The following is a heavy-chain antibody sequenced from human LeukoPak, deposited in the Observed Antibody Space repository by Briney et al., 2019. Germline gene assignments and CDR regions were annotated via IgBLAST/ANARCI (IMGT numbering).Heavy chain of an antibody. V-gene: IGHV3-30*04. CDR1: GFTFSSYA. D-gene: IGHD6-13*01. CDR3: AKDFVAAAESEYYFDY. CDR2: ISYDGSNK. J-gene: IGHJ4*02. Sequence: GGSLRLSCAASGFTFSSYAMHWVRQAPGKGLEWVAVISYDGSNKYYADSVKGRFTISRDDSKNSLYLQMNSLRAEDTALYYCAKDFVAAAESEYYFDYWGQGTLVTVSS.